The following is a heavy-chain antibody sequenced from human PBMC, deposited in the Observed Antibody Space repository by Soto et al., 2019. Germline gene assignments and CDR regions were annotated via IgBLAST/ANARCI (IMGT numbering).Heavy chain of an antibody. J-gene: IGHJ5*02. V-gene: IGHV3-23*01. CDR1: VFTFSSYA. CDR3: AKGGPTFLNWFGP. D-gene: IGHD5-12*01. CDR2: ISNSGHSA. Sequence: PGWSLRLSCSASVFTFSSYAMNWFRQAPGKGLEWISVISNSGHSAYYADSVKGRFTISRDNSKNTLYLQIKSLRAEDTAAYYCAKGGPTFLNWFGPWGQGTLVTVSS.